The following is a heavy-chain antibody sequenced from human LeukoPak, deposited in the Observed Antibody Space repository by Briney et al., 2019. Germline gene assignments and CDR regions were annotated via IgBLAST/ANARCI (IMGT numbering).Heavy chain of an antibody. CDR1: GFTFSSYG. CDR2: IRYDGSNK. J-gene: IGHJ4*02. D-gene: IGHD4/OR15-4a*01. CDR3: ARRAGAYSHPYDY. V-gene: IGHV3-30*02. Sequence: GGSLRLSCAASGFTFSSYGMHWARQAPGKGLEWVAFIRYDGSNKYYADSVKGRFTISRDNFKNTLYLQMNSLRAEDTAVYYCARRAGAYSHPYDYWGQGTLVTVSS.